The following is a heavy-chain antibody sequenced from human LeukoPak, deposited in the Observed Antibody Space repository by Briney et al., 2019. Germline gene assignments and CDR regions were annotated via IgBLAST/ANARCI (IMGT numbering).Heavy chain of an antibody. J-gene: IGHJ4*02. D-gene: IGHD1-26*01. CDR1: GYSISSGYY. V-gene: IGHV4-61*01. CDR3: ARTVGATPPDY. Sequence: SETLSLTCTVSGYSISSGYYWGWIRQPPGKGLEWIGYIYYSGSTNYNPSLKSRVTISVDTSKNQFSLKLSSVTAADTAVYYCARTVGATPPDYWGQGTLVTVSS. CDR2: IYYSGST.